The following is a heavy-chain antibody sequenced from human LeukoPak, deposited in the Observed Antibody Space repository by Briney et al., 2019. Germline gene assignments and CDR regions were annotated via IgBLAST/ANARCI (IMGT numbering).Heavy chain of an antibody. V-gene: IGHV4-59*08. J-gene: IGHJ4*02. CDR3: ATLAAARYYFDY. Sequence: SETLSLTCTVSGGSISSYYWSWIRQPPGKGLEWIGYIYYSGSTNYNPSLKSRVTISVDTSKNQFSLKLSSVTAADTAVYYCATLAAARYYFDYWGQGTLVTVSS. CDR2: IYYSGST. CDR1: GGSISSYY. D-gene: IGHD6-13*01.